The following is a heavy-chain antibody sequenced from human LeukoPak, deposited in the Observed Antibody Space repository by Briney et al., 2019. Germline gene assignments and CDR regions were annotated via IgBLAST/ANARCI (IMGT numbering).Heavy chain of an antibody. CDR1: GGSISSSSYY. CDR2: IYNSGST. CDR3: AREIVSVDY. V-gene: IGHV4-39*07. J-gene: IGHJ4*02. Sequence: SETLSLTCTVSGGSISSSSYYWGWIRHPPGKGLEWIGSIYNSGSTNYNPSLKSRVTISVDTSKNQFSLKLSSVTAADTAVYYCAREIVSVDYWGQGTLVTVSS. D-gene: IGHD3-16*02.